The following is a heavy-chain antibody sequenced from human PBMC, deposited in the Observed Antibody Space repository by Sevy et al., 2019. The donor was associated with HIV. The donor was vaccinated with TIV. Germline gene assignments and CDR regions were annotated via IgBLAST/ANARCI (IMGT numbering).Heavy chain of an antibody. CDR1: GITFSSHA. CDR3: ARADYGDYSGEFDY. Sequence: GGFLRLSCAASGITFSSHAMHWVRQAPGKGLEWVTIISYDGSNKYHADSVKGRFTISRDNSKNTLYLQMISLRAEDTAVYYCARADYGDYSGEFDYWGQGTLVTVSS. D-gene: IGHD4-17*01. J-gene: IGHJ4*02. V-gene: IGHV3-30-3*01. CDR2: ISYDGSNK.